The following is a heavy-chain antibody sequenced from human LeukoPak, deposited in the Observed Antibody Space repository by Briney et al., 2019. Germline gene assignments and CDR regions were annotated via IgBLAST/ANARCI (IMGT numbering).Heavy chain of an antibody. J-gene: IGHJ5*02. D-gene: IGHD2-2*01. CDR3: ARSKAHLSTSWYGNWFDP. CDR1: GYSVSSGYY. V-gene: IGHV4-38-2*02. CDR2: MYHSGDT. Sequence: SETLSLTCTVSGYSVSSGYYWGWIRQPPGKGLEWIASMYHSGDTYYNPSLRSRVTISLDTSKNQLSLKLSSVTAADTAVYYCARSKAHLSTSWYGNWFDPWGQGTLVTVSS.